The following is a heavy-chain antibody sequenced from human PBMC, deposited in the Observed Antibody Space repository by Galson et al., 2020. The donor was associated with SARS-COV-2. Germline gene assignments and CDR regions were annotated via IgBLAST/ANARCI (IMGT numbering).Heavy chain of an antibody. CDR1: GFTFSSYG. V-gene: IGHV3-33*01. J-gene: IGHJ4*02. D-gene: IGHD6-13*01. CDR2: IWYDGSNK. Sequence: GGSLRLSCAASGFTFSSYGMHWVRQAPGKGLEWVAVIWYDGSNKYYADSVKGRFTISRDNSKNTLYLQMNSLRAEDTAVYYCARGGMDSSSWSGYYFDYWGQGTLVTVSS. CDR3: ARGGMDSSSWSGYYFDY.